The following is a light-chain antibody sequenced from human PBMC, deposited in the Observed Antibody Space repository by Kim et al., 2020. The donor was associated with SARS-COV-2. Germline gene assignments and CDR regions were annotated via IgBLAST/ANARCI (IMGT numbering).Light chain of an antibody. V-gene: IGKV1-12*01. CDR3: QQANSFPVT. CDR2: AAS. J-gene: IGKJ5*01. CDR1: QDISTW. Sequence: ASVGDRVTISCRASQDISTWLTWFQQKPGKAPKLLIYAASTLQSGVASRFSGSGSGTDFTLTISSLQPEDVATYYCQQANSFPVTFGRGTRLEIK.